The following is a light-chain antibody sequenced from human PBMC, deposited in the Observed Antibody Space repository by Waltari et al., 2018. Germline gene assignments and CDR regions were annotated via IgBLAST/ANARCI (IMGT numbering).Light chain of an antibody. CDR1: RSVTNN. Sequence: EIVMTHSPPTLSVSPAERATLSCRASRSVTNNLAWYQQKPGQAPRRLIYGASTRATGIPARFSGSGSGTEFTLTISSLQSEDFAVYYCHQYDNWYTFGQGTKLEIK. J-gene: IGKJ2*01. V-gene: IGKV3D-15*01. CDR2: GAS. CDR3: HQYDNWYT.